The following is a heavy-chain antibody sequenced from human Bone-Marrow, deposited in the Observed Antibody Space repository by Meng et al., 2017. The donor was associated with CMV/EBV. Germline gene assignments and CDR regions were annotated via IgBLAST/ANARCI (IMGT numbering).Heavy chain of an antibody. V-gene: IGHV3-23*01. CDR1: GFTFSSYA. J-gene: IGHJ3*02. D-gene: IGHD1-7*01. CDR3: ARASNWHYEIDAFDI. Sequence: GGSLRLSCTASGFTFSSYALSWVRQAPGKGLEWVSAISSGGRGTNYADSLKGRFTISRDDSKNTLFLQLNSLRAEDTAVYYCARASNWHYEIDAFDICGQGTMVTASS. CDR2: ISSGGRGT.